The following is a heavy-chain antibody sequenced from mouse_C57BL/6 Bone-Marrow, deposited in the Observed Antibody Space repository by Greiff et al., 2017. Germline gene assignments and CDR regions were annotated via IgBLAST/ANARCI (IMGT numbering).Heavy chain of an antibody. V-gene: IGHV1-55*01. Sequence: QVHVKQPGAELVKPGASVKMSCKASGYTFTSYWITWVKQRPGQGLEWIGDIYPGSGSTNYNEKFKSKATLTVDTSSSTAYMQLSSLTSEDAAVYYCARPLHYWGQGTTLTVSS. CDR2: IYPGSGST. CDR1: GYTFTSYW. J-gene: IGHJ2*01. CDR3: ARPLHY.